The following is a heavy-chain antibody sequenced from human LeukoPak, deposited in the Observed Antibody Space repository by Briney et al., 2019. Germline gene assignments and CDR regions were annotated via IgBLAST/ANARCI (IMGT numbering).Heavy chain of an antibody. J-gene: IGHJ4*02. V-gene: IGHV3-30*02. D-gene: IGHD3-16*01. CDR3: AKGSMITFGGPYYFDY. Sequence: GGSLRLSCAASGFTFSSYGMHWVRQAPGKGLEWVAFIRYDGSNKYYADSVKGRFTISRDNSKNTLYLQMNSLRAEDTAVYYCAKGSMITFGGPYYFDYWGQGTLVTVSS. CDR1: GFTFSSYG. CDR2: IRYDGSNK.